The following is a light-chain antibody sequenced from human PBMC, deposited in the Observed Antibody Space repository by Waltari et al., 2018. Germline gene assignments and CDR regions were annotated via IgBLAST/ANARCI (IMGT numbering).Light chain of an antibody. J-gene: IGLJ2*01. CDR3: GTWDTDLSVV. V-gene: IGLV1-51*01. CDR1: GSNIGNNF. CDR2: DNN. Sequence: QSVLTQPPSVSAAPGQKVTISCSGTGSNIGNNFVSWYQQLPGTAPKLLIYDNNKRPSGIPDRFSGSKSGTSATLGITGLQTGDEADYYCGTWDTDLSVVFGGGTKLTAL.